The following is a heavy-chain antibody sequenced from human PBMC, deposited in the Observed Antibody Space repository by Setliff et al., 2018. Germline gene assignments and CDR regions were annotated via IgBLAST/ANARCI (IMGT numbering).Heavy chain of an antibody. V-gene: IGHV1-2*02. CDR1: GYTLSNSI. CDR2: INPNSGGT. CDR3: ARGSTGAYDP. Sequence: ASVKVSCKASGYTLSNSILSWVRQAPGQGLEWVGWINPNSGGTNYAQKFQGRVTMTRDTSISTAYMELSRLRSDDTAVYYCARGSTGAYDPWGQGTLVTVSS. J-gene: IGHJ5*02. D-gene: IGHD7-27*01.